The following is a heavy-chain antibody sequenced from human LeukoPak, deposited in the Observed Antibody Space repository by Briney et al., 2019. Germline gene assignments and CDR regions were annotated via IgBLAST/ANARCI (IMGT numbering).Heavy chain of an antibody. CDR3: ARGPRTYYYDSSGYYADY. CDR1: GYTFTGYY. D-gene: IGHD3-22*01. Sequence: ASLRVSCTASGYTFTGYYMHWVRQAPGQGLEWMGWINPNSGGTNYAQKFQGRVTMTRDTSISTAYMEPSRLRSDDTAVYYCARGPRTYYYDSSGYYADYWGQGTLVTVSS. CDR2: INPNSGGT. V-gene: IGHV1-2*02. J-gene: IGHJ4*02.